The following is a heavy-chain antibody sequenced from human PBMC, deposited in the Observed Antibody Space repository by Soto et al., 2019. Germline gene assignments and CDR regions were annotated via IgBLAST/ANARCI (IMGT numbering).Heavy chain of an antibody. D-gene: IGHD1-26*01. CDR3: ASSSGSYPYYYYGMDV. J-gene: IGHJ6*02. V-gene: IGHV4-59*08. CDR2: IYYSGST. CDR1: GGSISSYY. Sequence: PSETLSLTCTVSGGSISSYYWSWIRQPPGKGLEWIGYIYYSGSTNYNPSLKSRVTISVDTSKNQFSLKLSSVTAADTAVYYCASSSGSYPYYYYGMDVWGQGTTVTVSS.